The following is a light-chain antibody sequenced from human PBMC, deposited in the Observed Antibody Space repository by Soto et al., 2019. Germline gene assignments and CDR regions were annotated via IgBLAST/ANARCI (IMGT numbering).Light chain of an antibody. CDR3: QVYGISPKT. J-gene: IGKJ1*01. Sequence: EILLRESPGTLYLSPGERATLSCRASQTVSNGYLAWYQHKPGQAPRLLIFDASTRATGIPDRFSGSGSGTDFTLTISGLDPEDFAVYYCQVYGISPKTFAQGTKVAIK. CDR2: DAS. CDR1: QTVSNGY. V-gene: IGKV3-20*01.